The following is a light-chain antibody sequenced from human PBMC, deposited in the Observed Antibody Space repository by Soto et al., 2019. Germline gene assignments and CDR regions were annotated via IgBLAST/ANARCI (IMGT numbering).Light chain of an antibody. CDR2: AAS. CDR1: QGIAIY. Sequence: DIQMTQSPSSLSASVGDRVTITCRASQGIAIYLAWYQQNPGKVPNLLIYAASTLQSGVPSRFSGSGSGTDFTLTISSLQPEDVATYYCQKHDSAPPTFGQGTKVEIK. CDR3: QKHDSAPPT. V-gene: IGKV1-27*01. J-gene: IGKJ1*01.